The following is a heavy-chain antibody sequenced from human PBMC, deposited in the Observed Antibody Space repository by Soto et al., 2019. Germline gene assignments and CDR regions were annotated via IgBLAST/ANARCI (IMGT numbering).Heavy chain of an antibody. D-gene: IGHD5-12*01. CDR3: EGGYQD. CDR2: INSDGSST. Sequence: EEHLVQSGGGLVQPGGSLRLSCAASGFPFSTYWMHWVRHVPGQGLVWVSRINSDGSSTIYADFVKGRFTISRDNAKNPLYLQMNSLRGDGTAIYSCEGGYQDWGQGDLVTVSS. V-gene: IGHV3-74*01. CDR1: GFPFSTYW. J-gene: IGHJ4*02.